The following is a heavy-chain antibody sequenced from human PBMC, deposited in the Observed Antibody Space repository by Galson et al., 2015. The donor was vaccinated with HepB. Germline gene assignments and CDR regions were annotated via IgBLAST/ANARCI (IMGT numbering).Heavy chain of an antibody. CDR3: VKWARPGYGYFSEGFDV. V-gene: IGHV3-23*01. D-gene: IGHD2-2*03. CDR1: GLTFSTYA. J-gene: IGHJ3*01. CDR2: ISAGGDDT. Sequence: SLRLSCAASGLTFSTYAMSWVRQAPGKGLEWVSAISAGGDDTYYADSVRGRFTISRDNFKNTLYLQMNSLRAEDTAAYYCVKWARPGYGYFSEGFDVWGQGTMVTVSS.